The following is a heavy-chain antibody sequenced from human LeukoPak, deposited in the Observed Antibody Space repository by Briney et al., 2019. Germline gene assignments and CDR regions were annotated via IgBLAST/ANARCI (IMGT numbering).Heavy chain of an antibody. D-gene: IGHD3-3*01. Sequence: GGSLKLSCAASGFTFSSYWMHWVRQAPGKGLVWVSRINSDGSSTSYADSVKGRFTISRDNAKNTLYLQMNSLRAEDTAVYYCARVYYDFWSGYYTGAFDIWGQGTMVTVSS. CDR2: INSDGSST. CDR3: ARVYYDFWSGYYTGAFDI. J-gene: IGHJ3*02. V-gene: IGHV3-74*01. CDR1: GFTFSSYW.